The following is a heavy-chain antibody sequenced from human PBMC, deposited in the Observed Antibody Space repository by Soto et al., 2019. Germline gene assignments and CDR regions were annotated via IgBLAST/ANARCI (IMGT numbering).Heavy chain of an antibody. D-gene: IGHD5-12*01. J-gene: IGHJ5*02. CDR2: IYDSGST. CDR3: AREEGGGYDHRWFDP. CDR1: GGSISSSGYY. Sequence: QVQLQESGPGLVKPSQTLSLTCTVSGGSISSSGYYWSWIRQHPGKGLEWIGYIYDSGSTYYNPSLKSRVTISVDTSKNQFSLKLRSVTAADTTVYYCAREEGGGYDHRWFDPWGQGTLVTVSS. V-gene: IGHV4-31*03.